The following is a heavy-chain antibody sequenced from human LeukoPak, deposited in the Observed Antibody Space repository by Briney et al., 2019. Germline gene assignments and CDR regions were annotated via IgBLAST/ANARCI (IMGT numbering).Heavy chain of an antibody. CDR3: ARHRYIAAAGFDY. J-gene: IGHJ4*02. D-gene: IGHD6-13*01. CDR1: GGSISSYY. Sequence: SETLSLTCTVSGGSISSYYWSWIRQCLGKGLDWIGYIYYSGSTNYNPSLKSRVTISVDTSKNQFSLKLSSVTAADTAVYYCARHRYIAAAGFDYWGQGTLVTVSS. CDR2: IYYSGST. V-gene: IGHV4-59*08.